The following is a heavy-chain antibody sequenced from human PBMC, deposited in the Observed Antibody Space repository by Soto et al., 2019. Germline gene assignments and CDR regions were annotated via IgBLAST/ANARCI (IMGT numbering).Heavy chain of an antibody. V-gene: IGHV1-69*01. CDR2: IMPVFGTA. CDR3: AASRGFYAGMDV. Sequence: QVQLVQSGTEVKQPGSSVKVSCKASGGAFRTYAFSWVRQTPGQGLEWMGAIMPVFGTATYAQQFQGRITITTDESTSTVTMEVTIARPKDAAVFYCAASRGFYAGMDVWGPGTTVIVS. CDR1: GGAFRTYA. D-gene: IGHD6-25*01. J-gene: IGHJ6*02.